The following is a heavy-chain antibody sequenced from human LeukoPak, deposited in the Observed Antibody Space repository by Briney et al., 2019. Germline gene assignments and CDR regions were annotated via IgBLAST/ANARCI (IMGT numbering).Heavy chain of an antibody. CDR2: SITIFGTA. Sequence: SVKVSCKASGGIFGSYASSLVRQAPGQGLEWIGGSITIFGTANDAEKSPGSVSVTADEATSTAHMEVSSLRSEDTAVSYCARVSRTSMVRGIITFDYWGRGTLVTVSS. D-gene: IGHD3-10*01. CDR1: GGIFGSYA. CDR3: ARVSRTSMVRGIITFDY. J-gene: IGHJ4*02. V-gene: IGHV1-69*01.